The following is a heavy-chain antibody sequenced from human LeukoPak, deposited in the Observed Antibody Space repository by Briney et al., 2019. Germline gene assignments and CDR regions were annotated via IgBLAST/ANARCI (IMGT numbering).Heavy chain of an antibody. D-gene: IGHD3-22*01. CDR2: INPNSGGT. CDR3: ARDFAPVTMIVVVGFDP. CDR1: GYTFTGYY. J-gene: IGHJ5*02. Sequence: WASVKVSCKASGYTFTGYYMHWVRQAPGQGLEWMGWINPNSGGTNYAQKFQGRVTMTRDTSISTAYMELSRLRSDDTAVYYCARDFAPVTMIVVVGFDPWGQGTLVTVSS. V-gene: IGHV1-2*02.